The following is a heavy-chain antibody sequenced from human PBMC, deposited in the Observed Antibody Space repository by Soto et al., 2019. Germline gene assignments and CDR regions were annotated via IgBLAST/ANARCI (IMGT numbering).Heavy chain of an antibody. V-gene: IGHV1-2*04. CDR3: ARSRSRDSSSFYAPSYYYMDV. Sequence: GASVKVSCKASGYTFTGYYMHWVRQAPGQGLEWMGWINPNSGGTNYAQKFQGWVTMTRDTSISTAYMELSRLRSDDTAVYYCARSRSRDSSSFYAPSYYYMDVWGKGTTVTVSS. CDR2: INPNSGGT. CDR1: GYTFTGYY. D-gene: IGHD6-6*01. J-gene: IGHJ6*03.